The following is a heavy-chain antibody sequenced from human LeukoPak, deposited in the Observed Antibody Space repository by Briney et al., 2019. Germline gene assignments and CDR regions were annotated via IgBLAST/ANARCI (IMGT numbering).Heavy chain of an antibody. CDR1: GYTFISYF. CDR3: ARSGGDAIRPFDY. J-gene: IGHJ4*02. D-gene: IGHD2-21*02. CDR2: INPSGGST. V-gene: IGHV1-46*01. Sequence: ASVKVSCKASGYTFISYFIHWVRQAPGQGLKWMGIINPSGGSTRYAQKFQGRVTMTRDTSTSTVYMEMSSLRSEDTAVYYCARSGGDAIRPFDYWGQGTLVTVSS.